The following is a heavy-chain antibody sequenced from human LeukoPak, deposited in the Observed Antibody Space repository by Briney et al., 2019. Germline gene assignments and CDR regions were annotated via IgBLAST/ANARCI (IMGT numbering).Heavy chain of an antibody. D-gene: IGHD6-19*01. Sequence: PGASLRLSCAAPGFTFGSQAMSWVRQAPGKGLEWVSAIGGSGSITYYRDSVKGRFTISRDNSKNTMYLQMNSLRAEDTAVYYCASAGSGWYDYWGQGTLVTVSS. CDR1: GFTFGSQA. J-gene: IGHJ4*02. V-gene: IGHV3-23*01. CDR2: IGGSGSIT. CDR3: ASAGSGWYDY.